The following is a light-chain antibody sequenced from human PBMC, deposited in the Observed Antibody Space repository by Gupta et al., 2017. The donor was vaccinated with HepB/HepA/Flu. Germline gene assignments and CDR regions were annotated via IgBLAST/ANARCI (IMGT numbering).Light chain of an antibody. V-gene: IGKV1-39*01. J-gene: IGKJ5*01. CDR2: AAS. CDR3: HQNYTNPQIT. CDR1: QSIRSY. Sequence: DIRMTQSPSSLSASIVDRVTITCRASQSIRSYLNWYQQKPVKAPKLLIYAASSWQIGVTSRFCGGGYGKNFSLSTSSRLQEDFAAYYCHQNYTNPQITFGRGTRLEMK.